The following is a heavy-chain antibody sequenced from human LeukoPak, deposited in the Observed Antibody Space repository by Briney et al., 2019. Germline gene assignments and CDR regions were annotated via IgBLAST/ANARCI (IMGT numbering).Heavy chain of an antibody. CDR3: AKDVGKWESLHFFDY. J-gene: IGHJ4*02. Sequence: GGSLRLSCAASGFTFSSYGMNWVRQAPGKGLEWVSSISSSSYIYYADSVTGRFTISRDNSRNTLYLQMNSLRGDDTAVYYCAKDVGKWESLHFFDYWGQGTLVTVSS. CDR1: GFTFSSYG. CDR2: ISSSSYI. V-gene: IGHV3-21*04. D-gene: IGHD1-26*01.